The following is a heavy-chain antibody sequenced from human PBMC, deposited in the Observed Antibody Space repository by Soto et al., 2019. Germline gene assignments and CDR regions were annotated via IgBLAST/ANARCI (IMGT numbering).Heavy chain of an antibody. Sequence: GGSLRLSCAASGFTFSSYGMHWVRQAPGKGLEWVAVISYDGSNKYYADSVKGRFTISRDNSKNTLYLQMNSLRAEDTAVYYCAKGEAYSSSWYFYFDYWGQGTLVTVSS. D-gene: IGHD6-13*01. CDR3: AKGEAYSSSWYFYFDY. CDR1: GFTFSSYG. J-gene: IGHJ4*02. CDR2: ISYDGSNK. V-gene: IGHV3-30*18.